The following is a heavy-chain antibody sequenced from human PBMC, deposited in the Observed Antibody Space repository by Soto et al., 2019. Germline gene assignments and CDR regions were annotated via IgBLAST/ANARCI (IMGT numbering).Heavy chain of an antibody. CDR2: ISYDGSNK. CDR3: ARKPINDFWSGYPFGMDV. J-gene: IGHJ6*02. D-gene: IGHD3-3*01. CDR1: GFTFSSYA. Sequence: PGGSLRLSSAASGFTFSSYAMQVGRQAPGKGLEGCALISYDGSNKYYADSVKGRFTISRDNSKNTLYLQMNSLRAEDTAVYYCARKPINDFWSGYPFGMDVWGQGTTVTVSS. V-gene: IGHV3-30-3*01.